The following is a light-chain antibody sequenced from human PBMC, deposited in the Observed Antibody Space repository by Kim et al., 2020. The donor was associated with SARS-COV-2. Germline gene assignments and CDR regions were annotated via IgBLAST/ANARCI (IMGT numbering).Light chain of an antibody. V-gene: IGLV2-14*03. CDR3: SSYTSSSTLV. Sequence: GQSITISCTGTSSDVGGYNYVSWYQQHPGKAPKLMIYDVSNRPSGVSNRFSGSKSGNTASLTISGLQAEDEADYYCSSYTSSSTLVFGTGAKVTVL. CDR1: SSDVGGYNY. CDR2: DVS. J-gene: IGLJ1*01.